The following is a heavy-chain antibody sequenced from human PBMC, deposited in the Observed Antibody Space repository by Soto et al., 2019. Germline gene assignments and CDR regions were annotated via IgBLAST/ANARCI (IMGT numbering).Heavy chain of an antibody. CDR3: ARAKDRGGYKPAYYYYGMDV. Sequence: PSETLSLTCAVYGGSFSGYYWSWIRQHPGKGLEWIGYIYYSGSTYYNPSLKSRVTISVDTSKNQFSLKLSSVTAADTAVYYCARAKDRGGYKPAYYYYGMDVWGQGTTVTVSS. CDR1: GGSFSGYY. V-gene: IGHV4-31*11. D-gene: IGHD1-20*01. J-gene: IGHJ6*02. CDR2: IYYSGST.